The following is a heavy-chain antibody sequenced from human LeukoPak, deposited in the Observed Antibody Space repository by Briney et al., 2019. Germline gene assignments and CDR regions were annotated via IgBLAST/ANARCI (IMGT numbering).Heavy chain of an antibody. Sequence: GGSLRLYCAASGFTFSSYAMSWVRQAPGKGLEWVSAISGSGGSTYYADSVKGRFTISRDNSKNTLYLQMNSLRAEDTAVYYCAKGRGGYNYYYYMDVWGKGTTVTVSS. V-gene: IGHV3-23*01. D-gene: IGHD3-10*01. CDR2: ISGSGGST. CDR1: GFTFSSYA. CDR3: AKGRGGYNYYYYMDV. J-gene: IGHJ6*03.